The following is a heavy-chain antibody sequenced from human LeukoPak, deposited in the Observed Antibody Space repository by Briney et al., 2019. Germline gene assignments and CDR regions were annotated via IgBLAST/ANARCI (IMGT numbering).Heavy chain of an antibody. CDR2: VSTYNGNT. V-gene: IGHV1-18*01. CDR1: GYIFSNYG. D-gene: IGHD6-19*01. Sequence: ASVKVSCKASGYIFSNYGINWVRQAPGQGLEWMGWVSTYNGNTNYGQRLQGRVSMTTDTSTRTAYMELRSLRSDDTAVYYCARDTYSSGWPNWFDPWGQGTLVTVSS. CDR3: ARDTYSSGWPNWFDP. J-gene: IGHJ5*02.